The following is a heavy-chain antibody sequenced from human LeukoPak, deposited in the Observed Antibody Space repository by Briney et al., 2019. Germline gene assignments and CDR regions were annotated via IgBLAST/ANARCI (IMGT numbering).Heavy chain of an antibody. CDR3: ARDVYSSGWYGTYYYYGMDV. CDR1: GGSFSSYY. V-gene: IGHV4-4*07. CDR2: IYTSGST. J-gene: IGHJ6*02. Sequence: SETLSLTCTVSGGSFSSYYWSWIRQPAGKGLEWIGRIYTSGSTNYNPSLKSRVTMPVDTSKNQFSLKLSSVTAADTAVYYCARDVYSSGWYGTYYYYGMDVWGQGTTVTVSS. D-gene: IGHD6-19*01.